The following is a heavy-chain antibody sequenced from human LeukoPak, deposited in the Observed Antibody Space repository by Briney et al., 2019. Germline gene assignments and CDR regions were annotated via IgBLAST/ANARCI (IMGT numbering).Heavy chain of an antibody. CDR3: ARGRDAYGLFDY. J-gene: IGHJ4*02. CDR1: GGSISSYS. V-gene: IGHV4-4*07. D-gene: IGHD5-24*01. CDR2: IYPSGST. Sequence: PSETLSLTCTVSGGSISSYSWFRIRQPAWKGLEWIGLIYPSGSTNYNPSLKSRVTMSVDTSKNQFSLNLSSVTAADTAVYYCARGRDAYGLFDYWGQGTLVTVSS.